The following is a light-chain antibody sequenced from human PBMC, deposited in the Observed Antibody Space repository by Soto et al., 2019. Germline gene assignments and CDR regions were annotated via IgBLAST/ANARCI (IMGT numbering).Light chain of an antibody. CDR1: QSVSSN. V-gene: IGKV3-15*01. CDR3: QHYNNWPLT. J-gene: IGKJ4*01. Sequence: EIVMTQSPATLSVSPGERATLSCRASQSVSSNLAWYQQKPGQAPRLLIYGASTRATGIPARFSGSGSGTEFTLTISSLQSEDFAVYYCQHYNNWPLTFGGGCKVEIK. CDR2: GAS.